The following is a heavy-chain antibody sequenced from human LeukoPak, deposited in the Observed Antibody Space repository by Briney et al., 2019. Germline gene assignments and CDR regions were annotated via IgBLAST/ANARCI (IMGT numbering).Heavy chain of an antibody. J-gene: IGHJ4*02. D-gene: IGHD3-10*01. Sequence: GGSLRLSCAASGFTFSSYEMNWVRQAPGKGLEWVSYISSSGSTIYYADSVKGRFTISRDNAKNSLYLQMNSLRAEDMAVYYCARGGGSGTNHYYWGQGTLVTVSS. V-gene: IGHV3-48*03. CDR1: GFTFSSYE. CDR2: ISSSGSTI. CDR3: ARGGGSGTNHYY.